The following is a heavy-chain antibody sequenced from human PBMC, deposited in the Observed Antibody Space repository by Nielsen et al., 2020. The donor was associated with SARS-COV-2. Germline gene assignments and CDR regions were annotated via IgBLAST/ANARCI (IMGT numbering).Heavy chain of an antibody. Sequence: SVKVSCKTSGGTFRSYAINWVRQAPGQGLEWMGGIIPVSDITTYAQKFQGRVTMTAEDSTRTAYMELSSLRSEDTAVYYCAREIYSYGPEGAFDIWGQGTMVTVSS. CDR2: IIPVSDIT. D-gene: IGHD5-18*01. J-gene: IGHJ3*02. CDR3: AREIYSYGPEGAFDI. V-gene: IGHV1-69*13. CDR1: GGTFRSYA.